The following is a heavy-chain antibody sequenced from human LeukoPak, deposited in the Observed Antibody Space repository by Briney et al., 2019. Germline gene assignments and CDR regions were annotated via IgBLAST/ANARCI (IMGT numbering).Heavy chain of an antibody. CDR3: ARVEGSSGWYIPKGYYYGMDL. Sequence: PGGSLRLSCAASGFTFSSYSMNWVRQAPGKGLEWVSSISSSSSYIYYADSVKGRFTISRDNAKNSLYLQMNSLRAEDTAVYYCARVEGSSGWYIPKGYYYGMDLWGQGTTVTVSS. V-gene: IGHV3-21*01. CDR1: GFTFSSYS. CDR2: ISSSSSYI. J-gene: IGHJ6*02. D-gene: IGHD6-19*01.